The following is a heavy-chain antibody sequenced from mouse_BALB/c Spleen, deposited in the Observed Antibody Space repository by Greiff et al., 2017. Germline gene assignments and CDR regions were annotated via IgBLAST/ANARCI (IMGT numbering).Heavy chain of an antibody. V-gene: IGHV2-9*02. CDR2: IWAGGST. CDR3: ARDRYGSSGYFDY. Sequence: QVQLKESGPGLVAPSQSLSITCTVSGFSLTSYGVHWVRQPPGKGLEWLGVIWAGGSTNYNSALMSRLSISKDNSKSQVFLKMNSLQTDDTAMYYCARDRYGSSGYFDYWGQGTTLTVSS. CDR1: GFSLTSYG. J-gene: IGHJ2*01. D-gene: IGHD1-1*01.